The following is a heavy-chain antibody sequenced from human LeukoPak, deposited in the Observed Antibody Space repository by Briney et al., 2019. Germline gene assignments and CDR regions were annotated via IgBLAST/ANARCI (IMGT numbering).Heavy chain of an antibody. D-gene: IGHD2-2*03. Sequence: ASVKVSCKASGYTFTGYYMHWVRQAPGQGLEWMGWISPNSGGTNYAQKFQGRVTMTRDTSISTAYMELSRLRSDDTAVYYCARVKEYRGYLFGYWGQGTLVTVSS. J-gene: IGHJ4*02. CDR1: GYTFTGYY. V-gene: IGHV1-2*02. CDR3: ARVKEYRGYLFGY. CDR2: ISPNSGGT.